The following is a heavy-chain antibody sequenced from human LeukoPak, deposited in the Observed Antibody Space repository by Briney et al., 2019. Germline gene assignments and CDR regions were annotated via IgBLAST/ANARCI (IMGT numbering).Heavy chain of an antibody. J-gene: IGHJ6*03. CDR2: IRRDGSET. CDR1: GFTFSNYW. Sequence: GGSLRLSCAASGFTFSNYWMTWVRRAPGKGLEWVANIRRDGSETHYVDSVMGRFTISRDNAKNSLYLQMNSLKAEDTAVYYCARDSLSYGYYYYYYMDVWGKGTTVTVSS. D-gene: IGHD5-18*01. V-gene: IGHV3-7*01. CDR3: ARDSLSYGYYYYYYMDV.